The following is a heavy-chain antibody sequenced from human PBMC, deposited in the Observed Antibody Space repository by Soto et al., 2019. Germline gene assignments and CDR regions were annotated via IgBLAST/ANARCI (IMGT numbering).Heavy chain of an antibody. J-gene: IGHJ5*02. CDR2: IYYSGTT. D-gene: IGHD2-2*01. Sequence: QLQLRESGPGLVKPSETLSLTCSLSGGSISSSGYYWDWIRQPPGKGLEWIGYIYYSGTTPYNPSLKSRXXIXIGXSKTEFSLQVSSVTAADTAVYYCARHTGQLSPFDTWGLGTLVTVSS. CDR3: ARHTGQLSPFDT. CDR1: GGSISSSGYY. V-gene: IGHV4-39*01.